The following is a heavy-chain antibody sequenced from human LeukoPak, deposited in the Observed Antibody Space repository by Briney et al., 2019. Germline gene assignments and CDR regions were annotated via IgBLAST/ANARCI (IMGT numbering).Heavy chain of an antibody. J-gene: IGHJ4*02. CDR1: GGSISDNY. Sequence: SETLSLTCTVSGGSISDNYWSWIRQPPGKGLEWIGYAYYSGHTNYNSSLKSRVTMSLATSKSQFSLRLSSVTAADTAVYFCARHPFATPFDYWGPGTLVTVSS. CDR2: AYYSGHT. CDR3: ARHPFATPFDY. D-gene: IGHD2-15*01. V-gene: IGHV4-59*08.